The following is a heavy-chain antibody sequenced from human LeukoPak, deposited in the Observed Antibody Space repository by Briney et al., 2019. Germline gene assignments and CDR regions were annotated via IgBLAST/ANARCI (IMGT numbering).Heavy chain of an antibody. CDR1: GGSISNYY. CDR3: ARVLKSGPYYYFDT. J-gene: IGHJ5*02. CDR2: NHYSGGT. Sequence: SETLSLTCSVSGGSISNYYRSWIRQPPGKELEWIGYNHYSGGTNYKPSLKSRVTISVDTSKSQFSLKLNSVSAADTAVYYCARVLKSGPYYYFDTWGQGTLVTVSP. V-gene: IGHV4-59*01. D-gene: IGHD3-10*01.